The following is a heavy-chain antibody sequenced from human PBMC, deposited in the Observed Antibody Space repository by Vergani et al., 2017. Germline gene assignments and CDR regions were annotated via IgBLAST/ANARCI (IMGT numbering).Heavy chain of an antibody. CDR1: GGSISSYY. J-gene: IGHJ6*03. CDR3: ARVTTVTNYYYYMDV. Sequence: QVQLQESGPGLVKPSETLCLTCTVSGGSISSYYWSWIRQPPGKGLEWIGYIYYSGSTNYNPSLKSRVTISVDTSKNQFSLKLSSVTAADTAVYYCARVTTVTNYYYYMDVWGKGTTVTVSS. CDR2: IYYSGST. V-gene: IGHV4-59*01. D-gene: IGHD4-17*01.